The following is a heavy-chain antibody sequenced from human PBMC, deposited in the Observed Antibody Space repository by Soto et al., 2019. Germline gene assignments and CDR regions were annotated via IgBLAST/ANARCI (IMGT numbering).Heavy chain of an antibody. CDR2: IWYDGTSK. Sequence: GGSLRLCCSASGFTLRNHAMHWVRQAPGKGLEWVGLIWYDGTSKYYADSVKGRFTISRDNSKNTLYLEMNSLRVEDTAIYYCARDQGVVIIKDHWGQGTQVTVSS. CDR1: GFTLRNHA. J-gene: IGHJ4*02. D-gene: IGHD2-8*01. V-gene: IGHV3-33*08. CDR3: ARDQGVVIIKDH.